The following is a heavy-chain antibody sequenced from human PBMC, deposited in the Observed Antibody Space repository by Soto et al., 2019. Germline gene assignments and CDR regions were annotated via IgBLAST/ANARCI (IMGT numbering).Heavy chain of an antibody. J-gene: IGHJ6*02. Sequence: GGSLRLSCAASGFTFSSYWMSWVRQAPGKGLEWVANIKQDGSEKYYVDSVKGRFTISRDNAKNSLYLQMNSLRAEDTAVYYCARDKFGDYDGYYYYYGMDVWGQGTTVTVSS. CDR1: GFTFSSYW. D-gene: IGHD4-17*01. CDR2: IKQDGSEK. CDR3: ARDKFGDYDGYYYYYGMDV. V-gene: IGHV3-7*05.